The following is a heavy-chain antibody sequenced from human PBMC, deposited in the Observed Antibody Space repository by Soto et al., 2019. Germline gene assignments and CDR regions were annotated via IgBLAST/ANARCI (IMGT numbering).Heavy chain of an antibody. J-gene: IGHJ6*03. CDR3: ARAHIVVVPLTRGLPGPTIRETDYYYYYYMDV. D-gene: IGHD2-2*01. CDR1: GFTFSSYS. CDR2: ISSSSSTI. V-gene: IGHV3-48*01. Sequence: EVQLVESGGGLVQPGGSLRLSCAASGFTFSSYSMNWVRQAPGKGLEWVSYISSSSSTIYYADSVKGRFTISRDNAKNSLYLQMNSLRAEDTAVYYCARAHIVVVPLTRGLPGPTIRETDYYYYYYMDVWGKGTTVTVSS.